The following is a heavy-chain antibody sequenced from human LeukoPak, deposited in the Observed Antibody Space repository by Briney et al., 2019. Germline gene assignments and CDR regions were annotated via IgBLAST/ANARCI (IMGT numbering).Heavy chain of an antibody. CDR2: IKSKTDGGTT. CDR1: GFTFSNAW. Sequence: GGSLRLSCAASGFTFSNAWMSWVRQAPGKGLEWVGRIKSKTDGGTTDYAAPVKGRFTISRDDSKNTLYLQMNSLKTEDTAVYYCTTDYGDFSLGFDYWGQGTLVTVSS. V-gene: IGHV3-15*01. D-gene: IGHD4-17*01. J-gene: IGHJ4*02. CDR3: TTDYGDFSLGFDY.